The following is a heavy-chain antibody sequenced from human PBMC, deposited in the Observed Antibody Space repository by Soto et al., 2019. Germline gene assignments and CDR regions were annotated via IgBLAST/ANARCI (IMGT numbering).Heavy chain of an antibody. J-gene: IGHJ4*02. Sequence: GGSLRLSCSASGFTFSRNAMGWVRQAPGKGLEWVSAIIDDGGRAYFADSVKGRFTISRDNSKNTLSLQMNSLRAEDTAIYYCAKDKMEQWLVGGYFDYWGQGTQVTVSS. D-gene: IGHD6-19*01. CDR3: AKDKMEQWLVGGYFDY. V-gene: IGHV3-23*01. CDR1: GFTFSRNA. CDR2: IIDDGGRA.